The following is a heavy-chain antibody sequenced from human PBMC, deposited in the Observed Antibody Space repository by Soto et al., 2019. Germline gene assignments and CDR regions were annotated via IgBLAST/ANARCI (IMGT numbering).Heavy chain of an antibody. V-gene: IGHV4-39*01. CDR3: ARLVLAVGPTTGGSGDGMDV. D-gene: IGHD1-26*01. J-gene: IGHJ6*02. CDR2: IYYSGST. CDR1: GGSIRRSSAY. Sequence: QLQLQESGPGLVKPSATLSLTCTVSGGSIRRSSAYWGWIRQPPGKGLEWIGSIYYSGSTYYNPSLKSRVTISVDTAKNQFSLKLSSVTAADTAVYYCARLVLAVGPTTGGSGDGMDVWGQGTTVTVSS.